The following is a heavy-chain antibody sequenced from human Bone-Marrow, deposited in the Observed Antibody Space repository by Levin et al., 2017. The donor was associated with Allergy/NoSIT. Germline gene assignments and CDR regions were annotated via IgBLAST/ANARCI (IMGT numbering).Heavy chain of an antibody. V-gene: IGHV3-33*01. D-gene: IGHD5-24*01. CDR2: IWYDGSDK. CDR1: GFTFSSYG. CDR3: ARDNFIREGADY. Sequence: PTGGSLRLSCEASGFTFSSYGMHWVRQAPGKGLEWVAVIWYDGSDKYYADSVKGRFTMSRDNSKDTVFLQMNSLRVEDTAVYYCARDNFIREGADYWGQGTLVTVSS. J-gene: IGHJ4*02.